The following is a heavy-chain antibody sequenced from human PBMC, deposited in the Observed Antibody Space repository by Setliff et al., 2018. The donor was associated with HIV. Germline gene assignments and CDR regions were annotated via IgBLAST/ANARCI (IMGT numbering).Heavy chain of an antibody. V-gene: IGHV4-59*12. J-gene: IGHJ6*03. CDR2: IYYSGST. Sequence: SETLSLTCAVYGGSFSGYYWSWIRQPPGKGLEWIGYIYYSGSTNYNPSLKSRVTISVDTSKNQFSPKLSSVTAADTAVYYCARRTAPPSGFYSHYYLDVWGKGTTVTVSS. D-gene: IGHD6-6*01. CDR3: ARRTAPPSGFYSHYYLDV. CDR1: GGSFSGYY.